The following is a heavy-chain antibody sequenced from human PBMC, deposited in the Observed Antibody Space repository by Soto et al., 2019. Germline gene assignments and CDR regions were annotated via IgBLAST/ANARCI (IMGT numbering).Heavy chain of an antibody. CDR2: ISYEGSIQ. D-gene: IGHD3-16*02. CDR3: ARTKVTFGGVIVPIDY. CDR1: GFTFSTYG. Sequence: QVQLVESGGGVVQPGRSLRLSCEGSGFTFSTYGMHWVRQAPGKGLEWVAVISYEGSIQFYADSVKDRFTISRDNSKNTVYLQMHSLRPDDTAVYYCARTKVTFGGVIVPIDYWGQGSLVTVSS. V-gene: IGHV3-30*03. J-gene: IGHJ4*02.